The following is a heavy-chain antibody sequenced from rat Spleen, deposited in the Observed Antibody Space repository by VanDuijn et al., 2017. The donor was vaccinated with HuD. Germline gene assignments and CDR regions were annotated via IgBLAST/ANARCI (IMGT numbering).Heavy chain of an antibody. D-gene: IGHD1-4*01. J-gene: IGHJ3*01. Sequence: EVQLVESGGGLVQPGGSLRLSCVASGFTFKNYWMTWIRQAPGKGLEWVASITNASGRTYYPDSVKGRFTISRDTAQNTLYLQMDSLRSEDTATYYCARHGPGYNLFAYWGQGTLVTVSS. CDR3: ARHGPGYNLFAY. CDR2: ITNASGRT. CDR1: GFTFKNYW. V-gene: IGHV5-31*01.